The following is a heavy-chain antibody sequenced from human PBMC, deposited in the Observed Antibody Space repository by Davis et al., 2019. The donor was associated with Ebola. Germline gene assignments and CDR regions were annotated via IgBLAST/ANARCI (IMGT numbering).Heavy chain of an antibody. Sequence: PGGSLRFSCAASGFTFSSYEMNWVHQAPGKGLEWVSYISSSGSIIYYADSVKGRFTISRDSAKNSLYLQMNSLRAEDTAVYYCARGGYVDYWGQGTLVTVSS. V-gene: IGHV3-48*03. CDR1: GFTFSSYE. CDR3: ARGGYVDY. J-gene: IGHJ4*02. CDR2: ISSSGSII.